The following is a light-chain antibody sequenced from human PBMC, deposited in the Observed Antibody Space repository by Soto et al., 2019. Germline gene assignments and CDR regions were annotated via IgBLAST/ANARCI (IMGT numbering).Light chain of an antibody. V-gene: IGKV1-12*01. CDR2: AAS. CDR3: QQANSFTIT. CDR1: QSISSW. Sequence: DIQMTHSPSTLCPFVGDIVTITSPASQSISSWLAWYQQKPGKAPKLLIYAASSLQSGVPSRFSGSGSGTDFTLTISSLQPEDFATYYCQQANSFTITFGQGILLEIK. J-gene: IGKJ5*01.